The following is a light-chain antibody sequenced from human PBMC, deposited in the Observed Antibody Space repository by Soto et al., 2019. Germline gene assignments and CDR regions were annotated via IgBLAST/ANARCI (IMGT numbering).Light chain of an antibody. Sequence: EIVLTQSPATLSLSPGDRATLSCRASQSVSSYLAWYQQKPVQSPRLLIYYASNRATGIPARFSGSGSGTDFTLTITTLEPEDFAVYYCQQRSNWPSTFGGGTKVEIK. J-gene: IGKJ4*01. CDR3: QQRSNWPST. V-gene: IGKV3-11*01. CDR1: QSVSSY. CDR2: YAS.